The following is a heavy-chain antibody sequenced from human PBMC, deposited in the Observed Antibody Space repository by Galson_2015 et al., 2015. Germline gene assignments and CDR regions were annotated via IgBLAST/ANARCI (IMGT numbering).Heavy chain of an antibody. CDR3: AGDHAVKWFDP. V-gene: IGHV4-59*01. D-gene: IGHD2-8*01. CDR2: LYNSGRT. Sequence: ATLSLACTVSGGSIRSDSWRWLRPPPGQGLEWIGHLYNSGRTNSTPSLKSRATISLETTKNQSSLKLSSVTAADTAVYYWAGDHAVKWFDPWGQGTLVTVSS. CDR1: GGSIRSDS. J-gene: IGHJ5*02.